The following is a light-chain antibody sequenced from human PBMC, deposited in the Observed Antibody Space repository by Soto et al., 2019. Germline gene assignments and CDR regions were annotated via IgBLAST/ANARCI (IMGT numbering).Light chain of an antibody. Sequence: EIVMTQSPATLSVSPGERATLSCWASQSIGSNLAWYQQRPGQGPRLLIYDASTRATGISARFSGSGSGTDFTLTISSLQSEDFAVYYCQQYNNWLRWTFGQGTRVEIK. CDR1: QSIGSN. J-gene: IGKJ1*01. CDR2: DAS. CDR3: QQYNNWLRWT. V-gene: IGKV3-15*01.